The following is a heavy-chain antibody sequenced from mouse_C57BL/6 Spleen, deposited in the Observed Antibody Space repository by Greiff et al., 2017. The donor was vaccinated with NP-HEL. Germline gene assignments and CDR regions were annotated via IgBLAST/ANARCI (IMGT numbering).Heavy chain of an antibody. Sequence: EVQGVESGGGLVQPKGSLKLSCAASGFSFNTYAMNWVRQAPGKGLEWVARIRSKSNNYATYYADSVKDRFTISRDDSESMLYLQMNNLKTEDTAMYYCGRRAPYYAMDYWGQGTSVTVSS. J-gene: IGHJ4*01. CDR1: GFSFNTYA. CDR2: IRSKSNNYAT. V-gene: IGHV10-1*01. CDR3: GRRAPYYAMDY.